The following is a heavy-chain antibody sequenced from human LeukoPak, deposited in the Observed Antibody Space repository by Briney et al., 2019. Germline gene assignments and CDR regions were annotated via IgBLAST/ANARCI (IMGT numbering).Heavy chain of an antibody. V-gene: IGHV3-23*01. CDR2: ISGSGGST. CDR1: GFTFSSYA. J-gene: IGHJ4*02. Sequence: GGSLRLSCAASGFTFSSYAMSWVRQAPGKGLEWVSAISGSGGSTYYADSVKGRFTISRDNSKNTLYLQMNSLRAEDAAVYYCARASYYGSGSYYNWGDYWGQGTLVTVSS. CDR3: ARASYYGSGSYYNWGDY. D-gene: IGHD3-10*01.